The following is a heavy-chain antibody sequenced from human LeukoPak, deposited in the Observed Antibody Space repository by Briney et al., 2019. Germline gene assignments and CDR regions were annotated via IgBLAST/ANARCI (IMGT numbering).Heavy chain of an antibody. CDR2: INPSGGST. D-gene: IGHD2-21*02. CDR3: ARRYCGGDCSPRGLNWFDP. Sequence: ASVKVSCKASGYTFTSCYMHWVRQAPGQGLEWMGIINPSGGSTSYAQKFQGRVTMTRDTSTSTVYMELSSLRSEDTAVYYCARRYCGGDCSPRGLNWFDPWGQGTLVTVSS. J-gene: IGHJ5*02. CDR1: GYTFTSCY. V-gene: IGHV1-46*01.